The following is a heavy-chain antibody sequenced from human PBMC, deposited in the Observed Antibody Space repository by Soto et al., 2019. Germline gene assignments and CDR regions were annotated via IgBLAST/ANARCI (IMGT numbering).Heavy chain of an antibody. CDR3: ARDWFGELRYYFDY. CDR2: IWYDGSNK. V-gene: IGHV3-33*01. Sequence: PGGSLRLSCAASGFTFSSYGMHWVRQAPGKGLEWVAVIWYDGSNKYYVDSVKGRFTISRDNSKNTLYLQMNSLRAEDTAVYYCARDWFGELRYYFDYWGQGTLVTVS. J-gene: IGHJ4*02. CDR1: GFTFSSYG. D-gene: IGHD3-10*01.